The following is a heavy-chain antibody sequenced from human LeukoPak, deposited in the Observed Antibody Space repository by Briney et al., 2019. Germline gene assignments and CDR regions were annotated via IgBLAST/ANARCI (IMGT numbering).Heavy chain of an antibody. CDR1: GFTFDDYA. V-gene: IGHV3-21*01. D-gene: IGHD6-13*01. CDR3: AGSVMAAGATRAFDI. J-gene: IGHJ3*02. Sequence: PGGSLRLSYAASGFTFDDYAMHWVRQAPGKGLEWVSSIGIDTITIYYADSVKGRFTISRDNTKNSLYLQMSSLRADDTAVFYCAGSVMAAGATRAFDIWGQGTTVTVSS. CDR2: IGIDTITI.